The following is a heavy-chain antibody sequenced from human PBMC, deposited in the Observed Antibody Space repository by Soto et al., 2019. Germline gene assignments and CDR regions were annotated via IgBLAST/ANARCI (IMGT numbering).Heavy chain of an antibody. V-gene: IGHV1-46*01. J-gene: IGHJ5*02. D-gene: IGHD3-3*01. CDR3: ARDLAPYYDFWSGYYSVGGNWFDP. Sequence: ASVKVSCKASGYTFTSYYMHWVRQAPGQGLEWMGIINPSGGSTSYAQKFQGRVTMTRDTSTSTVYMELSSLRSEDTAVYYCARDLAPYYDFWSGYYSVGGNWFDPWGQGTRVTVSS. CDR2: INPSGGST. CDR1: GYTFTSYY.